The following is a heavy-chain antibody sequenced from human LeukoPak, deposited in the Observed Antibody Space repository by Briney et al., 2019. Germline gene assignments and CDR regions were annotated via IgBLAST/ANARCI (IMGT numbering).Heavy chain of an antibody. J-gene: IGHJ4*02. CDR1: GGTFSSYA. CDR3: ARDVVSYYGSGSYFPF. CDR2: IIPILGLA. D-gene: IGHD3-10*01. Sequence: ASVKVSCKASGGTFSSYAISWVRQAPGQGLEWMGRIIPILGLANYAQKFQGRVTITADKSTSTAYMELSSLRSEDTAVYYCARDVVSYYGSGSYFPFWGQGTLVTVSS. V-gene: IGHV1-69*04.